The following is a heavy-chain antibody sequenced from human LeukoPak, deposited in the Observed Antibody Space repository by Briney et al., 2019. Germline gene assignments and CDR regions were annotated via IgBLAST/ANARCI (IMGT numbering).Heavy chain of an antibody. J-gene: IGHJ4*02. Sequence: GASVKVSCKASGYTFTSYGISWVRQAPGQGLEWMGWISAYNGNTNYAQKLQGRVTMTTDTSTSTAYMELRSLRSDDTAVYYRARDTIAVAGTPFDYWGQGTLVTVSS. CDR2: ISAYNGNT. D-gene: IGHD6-19*01. CDR3: ARDTIAVAGTPFDY. CDR1: GYTFTSYG. V-gene: IGHV1-18*01.